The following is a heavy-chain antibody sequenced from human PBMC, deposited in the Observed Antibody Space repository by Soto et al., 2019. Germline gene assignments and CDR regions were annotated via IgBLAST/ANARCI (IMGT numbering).Heavy chain of an antibody. J-gene: IGHJ5*02. CDR1: GYTFTSYD. V-gene: IGHV1-8*01. Sequence: QVQLVQSGAEVKKPGASVKVSCKASGYTFTSYDINWVRQATGQGLEWMGWMNPNSGNTGYAQKFQGRVTMTRNTSISTAYMELSSLRSEDTAVYYCARGSFITIFGAPMENWFDPWGQGTLVTVSS. CDR3: ARGSFITIFGAPMENWFDP. CDR2: MNPNSGNT. D-gene: IGHD3-3*01.